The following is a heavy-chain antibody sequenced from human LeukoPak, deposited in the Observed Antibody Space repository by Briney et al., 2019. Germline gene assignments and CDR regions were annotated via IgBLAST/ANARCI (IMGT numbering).Heavy chain of an antibody. Sequence: PSETLSLTCTVSGGSISSYYRSWVRQPAGKGLEWIGRIYISGSTNYNPSLKSRVTMSVDTSKNTFSLKLSSVTAADTAVYYCARFTSGIAAAGELWGQGTLVTVSS. CDR1: GGSISSYY. CDR3: ARFTSGIAAAGEL. CDR2: IYISGST. J-gene: IGHJ4*02. D-gene: IGHD6-13*01. V-gene: IGHV4-4*07.